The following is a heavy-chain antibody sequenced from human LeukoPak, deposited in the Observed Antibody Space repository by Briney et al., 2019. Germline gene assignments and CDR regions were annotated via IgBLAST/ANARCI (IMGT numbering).Heavy chain of an antibody. D-gene: IGHD3-22*01. CDR3: AKETYYDSSGAPLFDY. Sequence: GGSLRLSCAASEFTFSNFAMSWVRQAPGKGLEWVSTISGSGDNTYYADSVKGRFTISRDNSKNTLSLHMNTLRAEDTAVYYCAKETYYDSSGAPLFDYWGQGTLVTVSS. V-gene: IGHV3-23*01. CDR2: ISGSGDNT. J-gene: IGHJ4*02. CDR1: EFTFSNFA.